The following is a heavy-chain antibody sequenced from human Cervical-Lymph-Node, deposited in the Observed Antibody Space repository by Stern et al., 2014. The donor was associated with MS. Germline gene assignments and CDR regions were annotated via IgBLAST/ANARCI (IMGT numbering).Heavy chain of an antibody. J-gene: IGHJ6*02. CDR2: IIPIFGTA. CDR3: ARGELKGGLVRGMDV. D-gene: IGHD1-26*01. V-gene: IGHV1-69*01. Sequence: VQLVESGAEVKKPGSSVKVSCKASGGTFSSYAISWVRQAPGQGLEWMGGIIPIFGTANYAQKFQGRVTITADESPSTAYMELSSLRSEDTAVDYRARGELKGGLVRGMDVLGQGTTVTVSS. CDR1: GGTFSSYA.